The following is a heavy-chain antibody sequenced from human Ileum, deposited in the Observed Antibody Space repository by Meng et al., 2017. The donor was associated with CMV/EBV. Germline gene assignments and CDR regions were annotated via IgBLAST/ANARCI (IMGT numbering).Heavy chain of an antibody. CDR3: ARGVAGGPFDY. V-gene: IGHV4-34*01. D-gene: IGHD2-15*01. CDR2: INHSGST. CDR1: GGFFCGYY. J-gene: IGHJ4*02. Sequence: AQLQLWVPGLLKPSGALSLHCAVYGGFFCGYYCSWIRQPPGKGLEWIGEINHSGSTNYNPSLKSRVTISVDTSKNQFFLKLSSVTAADTAVYYCARGVAGGPFDYWGQGTLVTVSS.